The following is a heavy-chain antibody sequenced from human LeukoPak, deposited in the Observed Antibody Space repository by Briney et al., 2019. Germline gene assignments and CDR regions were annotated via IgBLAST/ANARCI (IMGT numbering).Heavy chain of an antibody. CDR1: GFTFSSYW. Sequence: PGGSLRLSCAASGFTFSSYWMHWVRQAPGKGLEWVSSISSSSSYIYYADSVKGRFTISRDNAKNSLYLQMNSLRAEDTAVYYCARGYYDILTGYQGYWGQGTLVTVSS. CDR2: ISSSSSYI. D-gene: IGHD3-9*01. CDR3: ARGYYDILTGYQGY. V-gene: IGHV3-21*01. J-gene: IGHJ4*02.